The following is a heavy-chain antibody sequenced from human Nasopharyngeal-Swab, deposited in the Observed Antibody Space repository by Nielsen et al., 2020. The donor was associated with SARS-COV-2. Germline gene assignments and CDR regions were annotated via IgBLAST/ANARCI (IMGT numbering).Heavy chain of an antibody. CDR2: INPNSGGT. D-gene: IGHD2-2*01. CDR3: AREDIEVVPAADGPYYYYYGMDV. V-gene: IGHV1-2*06. Sequence: ASVKVSCKASGYTFTGYYMHWVRQAPGQGLEWMGRINPNSGGTNYAQKFQGRVTITRDTSARTAYMELSSLRSEDTSVYYCAREDIEVVPAADGPYYYYYGMDVWGQGTTVTVSS. CDR1: GYTFTGYY. J-gene: IGHJ6*02.